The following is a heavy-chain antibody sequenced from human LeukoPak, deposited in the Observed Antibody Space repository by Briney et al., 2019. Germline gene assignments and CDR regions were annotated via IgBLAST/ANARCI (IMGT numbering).Heavy chain of an antibody. CDR3: ARGPIAVAGTPSIYQH. D-gene: IGHD6-19*01. CDR1: GFTFNNYG. CDR2: IWSDGSIK. Sequence: GRSLRPSCAASGFTFNNYGMHWVRQAPGKGLEWVAVIWSDGSIKYYADSVKGRFTISRDNSRNTLYLQMNSLRAEDTAVYYCARGPIAVAGTPSIYQHWGQGTLVTVSS. J-gene: IGHJ1*01. V-gene: IGHV3-33*01.